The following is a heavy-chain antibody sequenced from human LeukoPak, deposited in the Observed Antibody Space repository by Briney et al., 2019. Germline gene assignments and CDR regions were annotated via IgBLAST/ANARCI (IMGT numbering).Heavy chain of an antibody. CDR2: IIPIFGTA. Sequence: SVKVSCKASGGTFSSYAISWVRQAPGQGLEWMGGIIPIFGTANYAQKFQGRVTITADKSTSTAYMELSSLRSEDTAVYYCARERIAAATNWFDPWGQGTLVTVSS. D-gene: IGHD6-13*01. CDR1: GGTFSSYA. J-gene: IGHJ5*02. CDR3: ARERIAAATNWFDP. V-gene: IGHV1-69*06.